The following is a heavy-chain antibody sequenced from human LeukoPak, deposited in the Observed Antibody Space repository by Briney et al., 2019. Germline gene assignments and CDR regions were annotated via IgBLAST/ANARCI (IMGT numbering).Heavy chain of an antibody. Sequence: KTSETLSLTCAVSGGSISSGGYSWSWIRQPLGKGLEWIGYIYHSGSTYYNPSLKSRVTISVDRSKNQFSLKLSSVTAADTAVYYCARGGIPRPYGDAFDYWGQGTLVTVSS. CDR3: ARGGIPRPYGDAFDY. D-gene: IGHD4-17*01. J-gene: IGHJ4*02. CDR1: GGSISSGGYS. V-gene: IGHV4-30-2*01. CDR2: IYHSGST.